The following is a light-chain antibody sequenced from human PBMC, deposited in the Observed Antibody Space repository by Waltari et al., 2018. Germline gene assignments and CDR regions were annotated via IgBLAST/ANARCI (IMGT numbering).Light chain of an antibody. J-gene: IGLJ2*01. CDR2: DDS. CDR1: NIRSTH. V-gene: IGLV3-21*02. Sequence: SYVVTQPPSVSVAPGQTATITCEGDNIRSTHVNWYQQEPGQAPVVVVYDDSDRPSGIPERFSGSNSGNTATLTISRVEAGDEADYYCQVWDPNSDRQVFGGGTKLTVL. CDR3: QVWDPNSDRQV.